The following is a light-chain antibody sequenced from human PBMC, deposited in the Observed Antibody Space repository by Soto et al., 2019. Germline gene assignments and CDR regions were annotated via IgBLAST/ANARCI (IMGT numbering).Light chain of an antibody. CDR2: WAS. CDR1: QSVLYSSNNKNY. V-gene: IGKV4-1*01. J-gene: IGKJ1*01. Sequence: IVRTQSPESMAVSLGERATINCKSSQSVLYSSNNKNYLAWYQQKPGQPPKLLIYWASTRESGVPDRFSGSGSGTDFTLTISSLQAEDVAIYYCQQYDSTPRTFGQGTKVDIK. CDR3: QQYDSTPRT.